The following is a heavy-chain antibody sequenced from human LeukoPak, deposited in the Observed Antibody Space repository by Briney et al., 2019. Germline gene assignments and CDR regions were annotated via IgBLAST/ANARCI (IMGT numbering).Heavy chain of an antibody. CDR1: GFTFSSYG. Sequence: PGRSLRLSCAASGFTFSSYGMHWVRQAPGKGLEWVAVIWYDGSSKYYADSVKGRFTISRDNSKNTLYLQMNSLRAEDTAVYYCARAMAVAKQWLVLRPNRQYYYGMDVWGQGTTVTVSS. CDR3: ARAMAVAKQWLVLRPNRQYYYGMDV. D-gene: IGHD6-19*01. J-gene: IGHJ6*02. V-gene: IGHV3-33*01. CDR2: IWYDGSSK.